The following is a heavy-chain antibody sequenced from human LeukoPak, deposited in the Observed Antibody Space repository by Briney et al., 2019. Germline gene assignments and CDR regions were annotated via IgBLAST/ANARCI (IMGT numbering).Heavy chain of an antibody. CDR1: GGSISSSSYY. CDR3: ARRGGRYFDWLLPYYYFDY. D-gene: IGHD3-9*01. J-gene: IGHJ4*02. V-gene: IGHV4-39*01. CDR2: IYYSGST. Sequence: SETLSLTCTVSGGSISSSSYYWGWIRQPPGKGLEWIGSIYYSGSTYYNPSLKSRVTISVDTSKNQFSLKLSSVTAADTAVYYCARRGGRYFDWLLPYYYFDYWGQGTLVTVSS.